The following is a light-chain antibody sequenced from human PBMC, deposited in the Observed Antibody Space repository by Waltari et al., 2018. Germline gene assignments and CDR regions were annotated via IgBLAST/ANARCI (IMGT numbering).Light chain of an antibody. Sequence: QSVLTQPPSVSAAPGQKVTISCPGSSSNIGHNYVSWYQQLQGKAPKLLIYDNNKRPSGIPDGLSGSKSGTSATLGITELQTGDEADYYCGTWDSSLSAVVFGGGTKLTVL. CDR2: DNN. CDR1: SSNIGHNY. J-gene: IGLJ2*01. CDR3: GTWDSSLSAVV. V-gene: IGLV1-51*01.